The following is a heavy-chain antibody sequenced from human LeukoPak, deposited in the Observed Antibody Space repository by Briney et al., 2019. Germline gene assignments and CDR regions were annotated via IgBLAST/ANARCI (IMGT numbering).Heavy chain of an antibody. Sequence: ASVKVSCKASGYTFTSYYMHWVRQAPGQGLEWMGIINPSGGSTSYAQKFQGRVTMTRDMSTSTVYMELSSLRSEDTAVYYCAFELRYFDWRRSQWNTYFDYWGQGTLVTVSS. CDR3: AFELRYFDWRRSQWNTYFDY. CDR2: INPSGGST. V-gene: IGHV1-46*01. D-gene: IGHD3-9*01. CDR1: GYTFTSYY. J-gene: IGHJ4*02.